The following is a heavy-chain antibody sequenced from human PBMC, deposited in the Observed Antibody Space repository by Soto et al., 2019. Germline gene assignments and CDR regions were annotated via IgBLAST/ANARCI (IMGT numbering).Heavy chain of an antibody. CDR3: AKMSQLELAF. D-gene: IGHD1-1*01. J-gene: IGHJ4*02. CDR1: GFTFSSYG. Sequence: QVQLVESGGGVVQPGRSPRLSCAASGFTFSSYGMHWVRQAPGKGLEWVAVISYDGSNKYYADSVKGRFTISRDNSKNTLYLQMNSLRAEDTAVYYCAKMSQLELAFWGQGTLVTVSS. CDR2: ISYDGSNK. V-gene: IGHV3-30*18.